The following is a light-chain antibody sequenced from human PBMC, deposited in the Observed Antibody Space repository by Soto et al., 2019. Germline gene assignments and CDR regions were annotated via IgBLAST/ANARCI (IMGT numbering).Light chain of an antibody. CDR3: QQYGSSPPIT. Sequence: EIVLTQSPGTLSLSPGERATLSCRASQSVSSSYLAWYQQKPGQAPRLLIYGASSSATGIPDRFSGSGSGTDFSLTISRLEPEDFAVYYCQQYGSSPPITFGQATRLEIK. CDR1: QSVSSSY. J-gene: IGKJ5*01. CDR2: GAS. V-gene: IGKV3-20*01.